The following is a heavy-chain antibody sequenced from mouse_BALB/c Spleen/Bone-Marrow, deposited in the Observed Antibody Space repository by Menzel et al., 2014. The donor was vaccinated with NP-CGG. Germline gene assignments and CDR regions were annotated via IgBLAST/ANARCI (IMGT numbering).Heavy chain of an antibody. J-gene: IGHJ4*01. CDR2: ISSGSSTI. CDR3: ARKGALITHYYAMDY. Sequence: VQLKESGGGLVQPGGSRKLSCAASGFTFSSFGMHWVRQAPEKGLEWVAYISSGSSTIYYADTVKGRFTISRDNPKNTLFLQMTSLRSEDTAMYYCARKGALITHYYAMDYWAQGTSVTVSS. D-gene: IGHD2-4*01. CDR1: GFTFSSFG. V-gene: IGHV5-17*02.